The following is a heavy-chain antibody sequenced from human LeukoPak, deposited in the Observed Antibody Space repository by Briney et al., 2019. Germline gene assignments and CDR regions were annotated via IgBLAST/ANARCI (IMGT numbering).Heavy chain of an antibody. CDR3: AGKGISTGWTFDY. J-gene: IGHJ4*01. Sequence: PSETLSLTCSVSGGSISSYYWSWIRQPAGKGLEWIAQIHTSGSTNFNPSLKSRVSISMDTPNNQFSLMISSVTAADTAIYYGAGKGISTGWTFDYWGHGTLVTVSS. V-gene: IGHV4-4*07. CDR2: IHTSGST. CDR1: GGSISSYY. D-gene: IGHD6-19*01.